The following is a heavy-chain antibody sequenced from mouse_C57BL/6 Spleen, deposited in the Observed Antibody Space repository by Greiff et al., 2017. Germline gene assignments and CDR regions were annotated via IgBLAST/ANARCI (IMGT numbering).Heavy chain of an antibody. CDR1: GFTFTDYY. J-gene: IGHJ4*01. Sequence: EVMLVESGGGLVQPGGSLSLSCAASGFTFTDYYMSWVRQPPGKALEWLGFIRNKANGYTPEYSSSVKDRFTISSDNSHSILCLQMNGVRADDSATYYGSRYGGPVYAMDYWGQGTSVTVSS. CDR3: SRYGGPVYAMDY. V-gene: IGHV7-3*01. CDR2: IRNKANGYTP.